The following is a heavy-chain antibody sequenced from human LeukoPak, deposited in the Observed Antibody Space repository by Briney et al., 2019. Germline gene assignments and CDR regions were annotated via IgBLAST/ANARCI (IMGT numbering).Heavy chain of an antibody. J-gene: IGHJ4*02. Sequence: GRSLRLSCAASGFIFSNYAMHWVRQAPGKGLEWVAVISLDGSNKYYADSVKGRFSISRDNSKNTLYLQMNSLRVEDTAVYYCARDKYPGTGSYYIFDYWGQGTLVTVSS. CDR3: ARDKYPGTGSYYIFDY. CDR1: GFIFSNYA. D-gene: IGHD1-26*01. CDR2: ISLDGSNK. V-gene: IGHV3-30-3*01.